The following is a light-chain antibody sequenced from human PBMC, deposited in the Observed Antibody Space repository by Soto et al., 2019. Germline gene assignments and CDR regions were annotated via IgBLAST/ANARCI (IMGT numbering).Light chain of an antibody. Sequence: DIQMTQSPSTLSASVGDRVTITCRASQRISSWLAWYQQKPGKVPKLLIYAASTLQSGVPSRFSGSGSGTDFTLTISSLQPEDVATYYCQKYNSALTWTFGQVTKADIK. J-gene: IGKJ1*01. CDR1: QRISSW. CDR2: AAS. V-gene: IGKV1-27*01. CDR3: QKYNSALTWT.